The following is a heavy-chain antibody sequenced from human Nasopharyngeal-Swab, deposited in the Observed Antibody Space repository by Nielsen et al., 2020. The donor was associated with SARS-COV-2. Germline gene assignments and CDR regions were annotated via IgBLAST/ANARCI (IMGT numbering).Heavy chain of an antibody. CDR3: AKDPAKDYYDSSGYLDY. J-gene: IGHJ4*02. V-gene: IGHV3-69-1*01. Sequence: WIRQPPGKGLEWVSYISSSSTIYYADSVKGRFTISRDNAKNSLYLQMNSLRAEDTALYYCAKDPAKDYYDSSGYLDYWGQGTLVTVSS. D-gene: IGHD3-22*01. CDR2: ISSSSTI.